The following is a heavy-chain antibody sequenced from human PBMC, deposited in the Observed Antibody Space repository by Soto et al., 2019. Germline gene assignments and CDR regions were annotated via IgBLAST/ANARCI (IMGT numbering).Heavy chain of an antibody. V-gene: IGHV4-39*01. J-gene: IGHJ5*02. D-gene: IGHD3-3*01. CDR2: IYYSGST. Sequence: SETLSLTCTVSGGSISSSSYYWGWIRQPPGKGLEWIGSIYYSGSTYYNPSLKSRVTISVDTSKNQFSLKLSSVTAADTAVYYCASRTYYDFWSGYYRELSPGEQFDPWGQGTLVTVSS. CDR1: GGSISSSSYY. CDR3: ASRTYYDFWSGYYRELSPGEQFDP.